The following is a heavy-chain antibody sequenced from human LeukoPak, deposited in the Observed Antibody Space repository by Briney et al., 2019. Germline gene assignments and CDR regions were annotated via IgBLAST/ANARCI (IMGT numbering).Heavy chain of an antibody. CDR1: GFTFNTYG. CDR3: ARPSYYGSESQLYYFGY. Sequence: GGSLRLSCAASGFTFNTYGMHWVRQAPGKGLEWVAVIWYDGYNEFYADSVKGRFTISRDNSKNTLYLQMDSLRAEDTAIYYCARPSYYGSESQLYYFGYWGQGTLVTVSS. V-gene: IGHV3-33*01. D-gene: IGHD3-10*01. CDR2: IWYDGYNE. J-gene: IGHJ4*02.